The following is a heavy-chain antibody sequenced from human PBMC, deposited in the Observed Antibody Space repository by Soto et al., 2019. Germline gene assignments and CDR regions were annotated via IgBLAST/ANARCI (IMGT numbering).Heavy chain of an antibody. Sequence: QMQLVQSGPEVKKPGTSVKVSCKASGFTFTSSAVQWVRQARGQRLEWIGWIGVGSGNRHYAQKFQESVTITRDMSTNTAYMELSSLRSEDTAVYYCADLGVHFDRWGQGALVTVSS. D-gene: IGHD2-8*01. J-gene: IGHJ4*02. CDR2: IGVGSGNR. CDR3: ADLGVHFDR. V-gene: IGHV1-58*01. CDR1: GFTFTSSA.